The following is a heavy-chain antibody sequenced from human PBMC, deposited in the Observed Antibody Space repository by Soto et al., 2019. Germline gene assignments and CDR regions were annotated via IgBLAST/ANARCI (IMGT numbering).Heavy chain of an antibody. CDR3: XXXXXXXXXXXXXGAFDI. CDR2: ISGSGGST. CDR1: GFTFSSYA. V-gene: IGHV3-23*01. Sequence: EVQLLESGGGLVQPGGSLRLSCAASGFTFSSYAMSWVRQAPGKGLXXXXAISGSGGSTYYADSVKGRFTISRDNSKXTXXXXXXXXXXXXXXXXXXXXXXXXXXXXXXXGAFDIWGQGTMVTVSS. J-gene: IGHJ3*02.